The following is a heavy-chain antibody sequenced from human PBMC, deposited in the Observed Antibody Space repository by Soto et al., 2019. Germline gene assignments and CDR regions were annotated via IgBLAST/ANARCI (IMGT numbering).Heavy chain of an antibody. CDR1: GFTFSSYS. CDR3: ARDSGKQLVRVHFDY. V-gene: IGHV3-48*02. CDR2: ISSSSSTI. D-gene: IGHD6-13*01. Sequence: GSLRLSCAASGFTFSSYSMNWVRQAPGKGLEWVSYISSSSSTIYYADSVRGRFTISRDNAKNSLYLQMNSLRDEDTAVYYCARDSGKQLVRVHFDYWGQGTLVTVSS. J-gene: IGHJ4*02.